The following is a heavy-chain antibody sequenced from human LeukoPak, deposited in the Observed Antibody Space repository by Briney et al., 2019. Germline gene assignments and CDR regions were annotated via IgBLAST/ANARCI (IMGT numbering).Heavy chain of an antibody. CDR2: INESGST. V-gene: IGHV4-34*01. Sequence: SETLSLTCGVSGGPFSHYYWTWIRQPPGKGLEWIGEINESGSTYYDPSLKSRVTISVDTSRKHFSLNLTSVTAADTAVYFCAARIGRYLYYFGMDVWGQGTTVNVSS. CDR3: AARIGRYLYYFGMDV. J-gene: IGHJ6*02. CDR1: GGPFSHYY. D-gene: IGHD1-26*01.